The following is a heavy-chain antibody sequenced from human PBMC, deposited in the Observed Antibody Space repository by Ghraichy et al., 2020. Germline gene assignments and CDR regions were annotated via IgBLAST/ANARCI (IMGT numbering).Heavy chain of an antibody. Sequence: GGSLRLSCAASGFTVSSNYINWVRQAPGKGLEWVSVIYSGSSTYYADSVKGRFTISRDNSKNTVFLQMNSLRAEDTAVYYCARDGREDTAMVIASGFYGMDVWGQGTTVTAAS. V-gene: IGHV3-53*01. J-gene: IGHJ6*02. D-gene: IGHD5-18*01. CDR2: IYSGSST. CDR1: GFTVSSNY. CDR3: ARDGREDTAMVIASGFYGMDV.